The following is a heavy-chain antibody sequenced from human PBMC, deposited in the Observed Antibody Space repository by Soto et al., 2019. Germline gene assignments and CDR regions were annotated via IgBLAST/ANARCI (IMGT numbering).Heavy chain of an antibody. CDR1: GFTFSSFA. CDR3: AREVWRTVTTDAANHYYYGGMDV. CDR2: ISGDGIST. V-gene: IGHV3-23*01. D-gene: IGHD4-17*01. J-gene: IGHJ6*02. Sequence: EVQLLESGGGLEQPGGSLRLSCAVSGFTFSSFAMTWVRQAPGKGLEWVSGISGDGISTYYTDSVKGRFTISRDKSKNTLYLQMNSMSVEDTAVYLCAREVWRTVTTDAANHYYYGGMDVWGQGTTVTVSS.